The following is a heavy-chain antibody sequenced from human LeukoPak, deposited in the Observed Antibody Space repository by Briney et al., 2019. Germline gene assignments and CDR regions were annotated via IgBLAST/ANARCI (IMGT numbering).Heavy chain of an antibody. D-gene: IGHD3-10*01. CDR3: ARDRHYYGSGSSPGVDP. V-gene: IGHV1-69*01. J-gene: IGHJ5*02. Sequence: ASVKVSCEASGGTFSSYAISWVRQAPGQGLEWMGGIIPIFGTANYAQKFQGRVTITADESTSTAYMELSSLRSEDTAVYYCARDRHYYGSGSSPGVDPWGQGTLVTVSS. CDR2: IIPIFGTA. CDR1: GGTFSSYA.